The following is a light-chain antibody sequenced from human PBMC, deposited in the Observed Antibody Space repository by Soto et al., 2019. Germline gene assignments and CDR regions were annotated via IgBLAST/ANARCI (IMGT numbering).Light chain of an antibody. CDR3: SSFTTSATLV. V-gene: IGLV2-14*03. J-gene: IGLJ3*02. CDR1: NSDVGAYNY. CDR2: DVS. Sequence: QSVLTQPASVSGSPGQSITISCAGYNSDVGAYNYVSWYPQHPGKAPKLIIFDVSNRPSGVSDRFSASKSGNTASLTISGVQAEDEADYYCSSFTTSATLVFGGGTKLTVL.